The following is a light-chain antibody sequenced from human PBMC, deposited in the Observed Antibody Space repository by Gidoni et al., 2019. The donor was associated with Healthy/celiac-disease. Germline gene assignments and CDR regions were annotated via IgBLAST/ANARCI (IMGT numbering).Light chain of an antibody. J-gene: IGKJ5*01. CDR3: QQRSNWLIT. V-gene: IGKV3-11*01. Sequence: DIVLTQSPATLPLSPGDRATLSCRASQSVSSYLAWYQQKPGQAPRLLIYDASNRATGIPARFSGSGSGTDFTLTISSLEPEDFAVYYCQQRSNWLITFGQGTRLEIK. CDR2: DAS. CDR1: QSVSSY.